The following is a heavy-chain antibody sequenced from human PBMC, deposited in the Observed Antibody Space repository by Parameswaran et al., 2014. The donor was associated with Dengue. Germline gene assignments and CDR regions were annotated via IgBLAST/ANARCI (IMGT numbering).Heavy chain of an antibody. D-gene: IGHD3-3*01. V-gene: IGHV3-43*01. J-gene: IGHJ6*02. CDR2: ISGDGGST. Sequence: PGKGLEWVSLISGDGGSTYYADSVKGRFTISRDNSKNSLYLQMNSLRTEDTALYYCAKDMEYDFWSPVDTGYYYYYGMDVWGQGTTVTVSS. CDR3: AKDMEYDFWSPVDTGYYYYYGMDV.